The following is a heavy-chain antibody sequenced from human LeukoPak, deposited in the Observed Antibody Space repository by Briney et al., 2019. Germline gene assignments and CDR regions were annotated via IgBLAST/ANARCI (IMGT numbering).Heavy chain of an antibody. J-gene: IGHJ4*02. CDR1: GFTFSSYA. Sequence: GGSLRLSCAASGFTFSSYAMTWVRQAPGKGLEWVSAISGSGGSTYYADSVKGRFTISRDNSKNTLYLQMNSLRAEDTAVYYCAKEVVVVITTPTEAGFDYWGQGTLVTVSS. CDR3: AKEVVVVITTPTEAGFDY. CDR2: ISGSGGST. V-gene: IGHV3-23*01. D-gene: IGHD3-22*01.